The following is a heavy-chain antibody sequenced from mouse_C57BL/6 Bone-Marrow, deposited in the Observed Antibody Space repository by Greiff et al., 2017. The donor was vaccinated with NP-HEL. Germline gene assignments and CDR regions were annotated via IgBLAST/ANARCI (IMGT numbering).Heavy chain of an antibody. D-gene: IGHD2-2*01. V-gene: IGHV1-69*01. CDR2: IDPSDSYT. CDR3: AIYYGNDVGY. Sequence: QVQLQQSGAELVMPGASVKLSCKASGYTFTSYWMHWVKQRPGQGLEWIGEIDPSDSYTNYNQKFKGKSTLTVDKSSSTAYMQLSSLTSEDAAVYYCAIYYGNDVGYWGQGTTLTVSS. J-gene: IGHJ2*01. CDR1: GYTFTSYW.